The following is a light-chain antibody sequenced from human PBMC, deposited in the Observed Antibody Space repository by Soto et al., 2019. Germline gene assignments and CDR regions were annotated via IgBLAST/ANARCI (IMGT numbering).Light chain of an antibody. J-gene: IGKJ1*01. Sequence: EIVMTQSPATLSVSPGERATLSCRASQSVSNKLVWYQQKPGLAPRLLIYAASTRATGIPARFSGSGSETEFTLTISSLQSEDLAVYYCQQYANWPKTFGQGTKGDIK. V-gene: IGKV3-15*01. CDR1: QSVSNK. CDR3: QQYANWPKT. CDR2: AAS.